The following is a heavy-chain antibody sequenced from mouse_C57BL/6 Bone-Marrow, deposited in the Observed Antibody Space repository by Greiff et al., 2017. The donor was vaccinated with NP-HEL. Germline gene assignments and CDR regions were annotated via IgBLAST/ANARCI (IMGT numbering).Heavy chain of an antibody. CDR1: GFTFSDYY. Sequence: EVMLVESEGGLVQPGSSMKLSCTASGFTFSDYYMAWVRQVPEKGLEWVANINYDGSSTYYLDSLKSRFIISRDNAKNILYLQMSSLKSEDTATYYCARDNWYYFDYWGQGTTLTVSS. J-gene: IGHJ2*01. V-gene: IGHV5-16*01. D-gene: IGHD4-1*01. CDR2: INYDGSST. CDR3: ARDNWYYFDY.